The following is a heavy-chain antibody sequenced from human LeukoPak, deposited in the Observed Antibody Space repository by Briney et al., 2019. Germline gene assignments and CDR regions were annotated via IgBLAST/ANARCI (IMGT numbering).Heavy chain of an antibody. Sequence: GGSLRLSCAASGFTFSNYWMSWVRQAPGKGLEWVANIKYDRSEIYYVDSVKGRFTISRDNVKNSLALQMNSLRAEDTAVYYCVRDILTGWAFDTWGQGTMVTVSS. D-gene: IGHD3-9*01. J-gene: IGHJ3*02. V-gene: IGHV3-7*01. CDR2: IKYDRSEI. CDR1: GFTFSNYW. CDR3: VRDILTGWAFDT.